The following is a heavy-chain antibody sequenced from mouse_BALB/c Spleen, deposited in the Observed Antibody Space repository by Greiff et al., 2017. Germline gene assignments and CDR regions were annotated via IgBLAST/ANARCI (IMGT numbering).Heavy chain of an antibody. CDR2: IYPYNGGT. J-gene: IGHJ4*01. D-gene: IGHD2-14*01. Sequence: EVKLVESGPELVKPGASVKISCKASGYTFTDYNMHWVKQSHGKSLEWIGYIYPYNGGTGYNQKFKSKATLTVDNSSSTAYMELRSLTSEDSAVYYCARGVYRSYAMDYWGQGTSVTVSS. CDR1: GYTFTDYN. V-gene: IGHV1S29*02. CDR3: ARGVYRSYAMDY.